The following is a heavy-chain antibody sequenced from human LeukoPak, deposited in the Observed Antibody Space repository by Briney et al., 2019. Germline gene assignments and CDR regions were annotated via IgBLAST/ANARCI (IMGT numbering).Heavy chain of an antibody. CDR2: ISAYNGNT. CDR1: GYTFTSYG. J-gene: IGHJ6*02. V-gene: IGHV1-18*01. CDR3: ARVGDILTGVLYYYYGMDV. Sequence: ASVKVSCKASGYTFTSYGISWVRQAPGQGLEWMGWISAYNGNTNYAQKLQGRVTMTTDTSTSTAYMELRSLRSDDTAVYYCARVGDILTGVLYYYYGMDVWGQGTTVTVSS. D-gene: IGHD3-9*01.